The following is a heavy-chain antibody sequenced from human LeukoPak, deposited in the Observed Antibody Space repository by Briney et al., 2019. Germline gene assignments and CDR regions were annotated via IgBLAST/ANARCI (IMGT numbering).Heavy chain of an antibody. CDR2: ISYDGSNK. CDR1: GFTFSSYA. J-gene: IGHJ3*02. CDR3: ARNRGRIAVAAIAFDI. V-gene: IGHV3-30-3*01. Sequence: PGGSLRLSCAASGFTFSSYAMHWVRQAPGKGLEWVAVISYDGSNKYYADSVKGRFTISRDNSKNTLYLQVNSLRAEDTAVYYCARNRGRIAVAAIAFDIWGQGTMVTVSS. D-gene: IGHD6-19*01.